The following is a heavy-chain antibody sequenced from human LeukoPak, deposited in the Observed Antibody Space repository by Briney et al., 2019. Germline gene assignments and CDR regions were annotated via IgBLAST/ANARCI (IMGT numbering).Heavy chain of an antibody. CDR3: AKDLVPGRIDAVVPAAMLYDYYYYMDV. J-gene: IGHJ6*03. V-gene: IGHV3-9*01. Sequence: SLRLSCAASGFTFDDYAMHWVRQAPGKGLEWVSGIRCIRGSIGYADSVKGRFTISRDHAKNSQYLPMNSLRAEDTALYYCAKDLVPGRIDAVVPAAMLYDYYYYMDVWGKGTTVT. CDR2: IRCIRGSI. CDR1: GFTFDDYA. D-gene: IGHD2-2*01.